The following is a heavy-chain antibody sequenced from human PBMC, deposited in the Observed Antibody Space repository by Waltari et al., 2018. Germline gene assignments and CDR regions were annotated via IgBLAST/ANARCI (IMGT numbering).Heavy chain of an antibody. D-gene: IGHD1-26*01. V-gene: IGHV1-3*01. CDR3: ATSSVGAPSFDY. J-gene: IGHJ4*02. CDR2: INAGNGNT. CDR1: GYTFTSYA. Sequence: QVQLVQSGAEVKKPGASVKVSCKASGYTFTSYAMHWVRQTPGQRLEWMGWINAGNGNTKYSQKFQGRVTITRDTSASTAYMELSSLRSEDTAVYYCATSSVGAPSFDYWGQGTLVTVSS.